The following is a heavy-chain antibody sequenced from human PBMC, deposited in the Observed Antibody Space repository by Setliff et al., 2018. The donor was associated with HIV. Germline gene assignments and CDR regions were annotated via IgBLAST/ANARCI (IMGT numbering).Heavy chain of an antibody. CDR2: IYYSGST. Sequence: PSETLSLTCTVSGGSISSHYWSWIRQPPGKGLEWIGSIYYSGSTNYNPSLKSRVTISVDTSKNQFSLKLSSVTAADTAVYYCAGVRAAEFLYYFDYWGQGTLVTVPQ. CDR3: AGVRAAEFLYYFDY. J-gene: IGHJ4*02. D-gene: IGHD3-10*01. CDR1: GGSISSHY. V-gene: IGHV4-59*11.